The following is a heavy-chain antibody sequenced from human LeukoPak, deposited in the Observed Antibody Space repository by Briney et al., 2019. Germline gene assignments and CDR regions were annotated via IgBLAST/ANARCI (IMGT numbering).Heavy chain of an antibody. D-gene: IGHD3-16*01. J-gene: IGHJ4*02. Sequence: GGSLRLSCVVSTFTKAWMNWVRQAPGKGLEWVGRVKNRGDGRTTDYAAPVKGRFIISREDSKKTVYLQMDSLKTEDTAVYFCTTEYFGGFEYWGQGTLVAVSS. CDR3: TTEYFGGFEY. V-gene: IGHV3-15*07. CDR1: TFTKAW. CDR2: VKNRGDGRTT.